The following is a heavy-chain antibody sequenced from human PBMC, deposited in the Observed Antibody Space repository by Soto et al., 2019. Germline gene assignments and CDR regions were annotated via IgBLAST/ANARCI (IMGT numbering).Heavy chain of an antibody. D-gene: IGHD2-15*01. CDR1: GGSISSGGYY. Sequence: QVQLQESGPGLVKPSQTLSLTCTVSGGSISSGGYYWSWIRQHPGKGLEWIGYIYYSGSTYYNPSLKRRVTISVDTSKNQFSLKLSSVTAADTAVYYCASPLGYCSGGSCWRGIGAFDIWGQGTMVTVSS. J-gene: IGHJ3*02. V-gene: IGHV4-31*03. CDR2: IYYSGST. CDR3: ASPLGYCSGGSCWRGIGAFDI.